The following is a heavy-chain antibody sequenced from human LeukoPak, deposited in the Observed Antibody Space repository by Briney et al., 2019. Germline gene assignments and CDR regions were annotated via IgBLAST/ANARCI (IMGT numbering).Heavy chain of an antibody. CDR1: GFTFSTYA. V-gene: IGHV3-23*01. J-gene: IGHJ4*02. CDR2: FGGSGGSI. D-gene: IGHD2-21*02. CDR3: AKSDCGGDCHLLDY. Sequence: GGSLRLSCAASGFTFSTYAMSWVRQAPGKGLEWVSHFGGSGGSIYYADSVKGRFTIARDNSKNTLYLQMNSLRAEDTAVYYCAKSDCGGDCHLLDYWGQGTLVTVSS.